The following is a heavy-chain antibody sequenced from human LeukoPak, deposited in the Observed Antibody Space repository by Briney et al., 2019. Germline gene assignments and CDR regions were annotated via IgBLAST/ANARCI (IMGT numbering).Heavy chain of an antibody. Sequence: GASVKVSCKASGYTFTSYGIGWVRQAPGQGLEWMGWISAYNGNTNYAQKLQGRVTMTRDTSTSTVYMELSSLRSEDTAVYYCARDLGYCSSTSCPFDYWGQGTLVTVSS. J-gene: IGHJ4*02. V-gene: IGHV1-18*01. D-gene: IGHD2-2*01. CDR3: ARDLGYCSSTSCPFDY. CDR1: GYTFTSYG. CDR2: ISAYNGNT.